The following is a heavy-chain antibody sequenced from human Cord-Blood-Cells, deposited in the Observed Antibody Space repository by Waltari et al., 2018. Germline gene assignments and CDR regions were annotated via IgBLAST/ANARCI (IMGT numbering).Heavy chain of an antibody. V-gene: IGHV1-69*11. CDR2: IIPILGRA. D-gene: IGHD6-13*01. J-gene: IGHJ5*02. Sequence: QVQLVQSGAEVKKPGSSVKVSCKASGGTFSSYAISWVRQAPGQGLEWMGGIIPILGRANYAQKFQGRVTITADESTSTAYMELSSLRSEDTAVYYCARGGVIAAAGTRTFNWFDPWGQGTLVTVSS. CDR3: ARGGVIAAAGTRTFNWFDP. CDR1: GGTFSSYA.